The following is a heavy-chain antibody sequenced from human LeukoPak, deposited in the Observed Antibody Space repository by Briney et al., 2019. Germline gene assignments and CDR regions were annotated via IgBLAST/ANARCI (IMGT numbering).Heavy chain of an antibody. CDR1: GFTFYDYG. V-gene: IGHV3-20*04. D-gene: IGHD3-10*01. Sequence: PGGSLRLSCAASGFTFYDYGMSWVRQAPGKGVEWGSGINWKGGRIDYVDSVKGRFTISRVNEKIILYLQMNSLRAEDTALYYCARDLEVSGFDYWGQGTLVTVSS. CDR3: ARDLEVSGFDY. J-gene: IGHJ4*02. CDR2: INWKGGRI.